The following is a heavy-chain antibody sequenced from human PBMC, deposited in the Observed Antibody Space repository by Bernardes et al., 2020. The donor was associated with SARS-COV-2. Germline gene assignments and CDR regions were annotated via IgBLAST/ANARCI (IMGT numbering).Heavy chain of an antibody. V-gene: IGHV3-48*03. D-gene: IGHD1-26*01. CDR2: ISSSGASM. CDR1: GFTFRNYE. Sequence: GSLRLSCAASGFTFRNYEFNWFRQAPGKGLEWVSYISSSGASMYYLDSVKGRFTISRDNTKTSLYLQMHSLRAEDTAVYYCARGNSGIEQKYWGQGTLVTVSS. J-gene: IGHJ4*02. CDR3: ARGNSGIEQKY.